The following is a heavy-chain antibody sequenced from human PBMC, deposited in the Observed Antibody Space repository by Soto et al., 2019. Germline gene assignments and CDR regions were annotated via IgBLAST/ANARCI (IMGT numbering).Heavy chain of an antibody. CDR3: TRLAPASFQFDY. Sequence: GGSLRLSCAASGFTFSDSAIHWVRQASGKGLEWVGRIKTKTDTYATAFAASVRGRFTIFRDDSINTAYLHMGSLKIDDTAVYYCTRLAPASFQFDYWGHGVLVTVSS. CDR2: IKTKTDTYAT. V-gene: IGHV3-73*01. D-gene: IGHD6-25*01. CDR1: GFTFSDSA. J-gene: IGHJ5*01.